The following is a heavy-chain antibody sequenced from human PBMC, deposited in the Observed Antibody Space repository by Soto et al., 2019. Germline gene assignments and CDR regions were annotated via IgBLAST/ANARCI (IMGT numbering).Heavy chain of an antibody. J-gene: IGHJ4*02. CDR2: INAGNGNI. D-gene: IGHD3-22*01. Sequence: ASVKVSCKASGYTFTSYAMHWVRQAPGQRLEWMGWINAGNGNIKYSQKFQGRVTITRDTSASTAYMELSSLRSEDTAVYYCAKADYYDSSGYYPKLTFDYWGQGTLVTVSS. CDR1: GYTFTSYA. CDR3: AKADYYDSSGYYPKLTFDY. V-gene: IGHV1-3*01.